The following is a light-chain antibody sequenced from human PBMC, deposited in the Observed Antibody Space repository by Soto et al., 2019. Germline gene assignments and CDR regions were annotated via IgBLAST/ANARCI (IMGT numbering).Light chain of an antibody. CDR1: QSVSTN. Sequence: EIVMTQPPATLSVSPGERVTLSCRASQSVSTNLAWYQHKPGQAPRLLMSLASTRATGIPARFSGSGTGTEFTLTISSLQSEDFAVYYCQQYDNWPPWTFGQGTKVEIK. CDR3: QQYDNWPPWT. J-gene: IGKJ1*01. CDR2: LAS. V-gene: IGKV3-15*01.